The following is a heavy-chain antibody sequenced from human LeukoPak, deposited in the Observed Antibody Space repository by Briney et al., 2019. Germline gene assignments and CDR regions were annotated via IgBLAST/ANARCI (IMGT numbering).Heavy chain of an antibody. CDR2: ISYDGSNK. Sequence: GGSLRLSCAASGFTFSSYAMHWVRQAPGKGLEWVAVISYDGSNKYYADSVKGRFTISRDNSKNTLYLQMNSLRAEDTAVYYCARGDNSRGGYFDYWGQGTLVTVSS. V-gene: IGHV3-30-3*01. CDR1: GFTFSSYA. CDR3: ARGDNSRGGYFDY. J-gene: IGHJ4*02. D-gene: IGHD2-15*01.